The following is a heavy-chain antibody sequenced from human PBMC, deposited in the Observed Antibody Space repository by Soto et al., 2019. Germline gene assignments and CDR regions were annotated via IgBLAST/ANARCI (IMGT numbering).Heavy chain of an antibody. CDR2: ILPLFGTA. J-gene: IGHJ6*02. CDR1: GGTLSRYA. V-gene: IGHV1-69*13. CDR3: ARTYYHDSSGYYRDNYYGMDV. D-gene: IGHD3-22*01. Sequence: ASVKVSCKASGGTLSRYAISWVRQAPGQGLEWMGGILPLFGTANYAQKFQGRVTITADESTGTAYMELSSLRSGDTAVYYCARTYYHDSSGYYRDNYYGMDVWGQGTTVTVSS.